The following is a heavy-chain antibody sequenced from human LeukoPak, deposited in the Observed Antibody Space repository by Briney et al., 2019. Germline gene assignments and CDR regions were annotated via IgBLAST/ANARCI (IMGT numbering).Heavy chain of an antibody. CDR3: AKESKYSFGYCFDY. Sequence: GGSLRLSCAASGLTFSSNAMSWVRQAPGKGLEWVSAISGSGDATYYVDSVKGRFIISRDNSKNTLYVQMNSLRAEDTAIYYCAKESKYSFGYCFDYWGQGILVTVSS. V-gene: IGHV3-23*01. CDR1: GLTFSSNA. D-gene: IGHD5-18*01. CDR2: ISGSGDAT. J-gene: IGHJ4*02.